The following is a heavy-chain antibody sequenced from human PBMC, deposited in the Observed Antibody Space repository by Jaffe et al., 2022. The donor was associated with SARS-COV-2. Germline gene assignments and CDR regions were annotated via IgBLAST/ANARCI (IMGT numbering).Heavy chain of an antibody. CDR2: MLNDGITK. V-gene: IGHV3-33*01. CDR3: VTDRGDCSSGACYSDCPEY. D-gene: IGHD2-15*01. CDR1: GFRFSHAG. J-gene: IGHJ4*02. Sequence: QVQLVESGGGVVQPGRSLRLSCAASGFRFSHAGMHWVRQAPGKGLEWVAIMLNDGITKSYADTVKGRFTVSRDNPKNTLYLQMDSLRVEDTALYYCVTDRGDCSSGACYSDCPEYWGQGTLVTVSS.